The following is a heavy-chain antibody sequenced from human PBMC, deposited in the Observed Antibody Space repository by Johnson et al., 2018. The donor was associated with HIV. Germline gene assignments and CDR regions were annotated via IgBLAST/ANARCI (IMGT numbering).Heavy chain of an antibody. CDR1: GFIFSNYG. Sequence: VPLVESGGGVVQPGESLRLSCVASGFIFSNYGVHWVRPAPGKGLEWVAFIQNDGTNKHYADFVKGRFTISRDNSKNTLYLQMNSLRAEDTAVYYCAKGEYGDFYRGDAFDIWGQGTMVTVSS. CDR3: AKGEYGDFYRGDAFDI. J-gene: IGHJ3*02. V-gene: IGHV3-30*02. CDR2: IQNDGTNK. D-gene: IGHD4-17*01.